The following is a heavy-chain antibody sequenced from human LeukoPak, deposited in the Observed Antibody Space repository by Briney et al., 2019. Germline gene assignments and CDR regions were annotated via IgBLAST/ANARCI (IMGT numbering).Heavy chain of an antibody. D-gene: IGHD3-10*01. CDR2: INPNSGGT. V-gene: IGHV1-2*02. CDR3: ARTPSYYYGSGGSYNWFDP. Sequence: GASVTVSCKASGYTFTGYYMHWVRQAPGQGLEWMGWINPNSGGTNYAQKFQGRVTMTRDTSISTAYMELSRLRSDDTAVYYCARTPSYYYGSGGSYNWFDPWGQGTLVTVSS. CDR1: GYTFTGYY. J-gene: IGHJ5*02.